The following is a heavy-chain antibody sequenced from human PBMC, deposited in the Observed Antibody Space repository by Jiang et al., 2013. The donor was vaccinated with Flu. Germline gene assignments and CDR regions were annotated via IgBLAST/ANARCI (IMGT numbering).Heavy chain of an antibody. V-gene: IGHV4-30-4*08. J-gene: IGHJ3*01. D-gene: IGHD2-21*02. Sequence: SLTCTVSGGSLVTNDDFWGWVRQPPGKGLEWIGNIHSTGTTHYTPSFESRVSMSIATSKTQFFLKLTSVTAEDTAVYFCVTGPFCGDCLETFEVWGQGTMVTVSS. CDR2: IHSTGTT. CDR3: VTGPFCGDCLETFEV. CDR1: GGSLVTNDDF.